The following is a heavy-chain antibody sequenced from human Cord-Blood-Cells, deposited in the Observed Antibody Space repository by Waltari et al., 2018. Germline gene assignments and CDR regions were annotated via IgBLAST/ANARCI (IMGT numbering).Heavy chain of an antibody. V-gene: IGHV1-24*01. CDR3: VHLSGSGSYYNYFDY. D-gene: IGHD3-10*01. J-gene: IGHJ4*02. CDR2: FEPEDGET. CDR1: GYTLTELS. Sequence: QVQLVQSGAEVKKPGASVKVSCKVSGYTLTELSMHWVRQAPGKGLEWMGGFEPEDGETIYAQKCQGRVTMTEDTSTDTAYMELSSLRSEDTAVYYCVHLSGSGSYYNYFDYWGQGTLVTVSS.